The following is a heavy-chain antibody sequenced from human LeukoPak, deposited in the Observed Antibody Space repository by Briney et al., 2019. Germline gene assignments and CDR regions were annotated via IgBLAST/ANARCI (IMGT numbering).Heavy chain of an antibody. CDR3: ARGPYSSAWGDYCDY. CDR1: GYTFSDHY. D-gene: IGHD6-19*01. Sequence: GASVKVSCKASGYTFSDHYIHWVRQAPGQGLEWMGWINPINGGTWYVQKFQGRVAMTKGSSVSTAFMELVSLESDDTAVYYCARGPYSSAWGDYCDYWSQGSLVTVSS. CDR2: INPINGGT. J-gene: IGHJ4*02. V-gene: IGHV1-2*02.